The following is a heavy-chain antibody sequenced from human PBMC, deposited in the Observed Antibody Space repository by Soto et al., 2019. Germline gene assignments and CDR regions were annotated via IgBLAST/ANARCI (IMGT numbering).Heavy chain of an antibody. Sequence: EVRLLESGGGLVQPGGSQRLSCAASGFTFTTYAMSWVRQAPGKGLEWVSAISGSGGSTYYADSVKGRFTISRDNSKNTLYLQMHSLRAEDTAVYYCAKNWDTTSSSSSHWGQGTLVTVSS. CDR2: ISGSGGST. V-gene: IGHV3-23*01. D-gene: IGHD6-6*01. CDR1: GFTFTTYA. CDR3: AKNWDTTSSSSSH. J-gene: IGHJ4*02.